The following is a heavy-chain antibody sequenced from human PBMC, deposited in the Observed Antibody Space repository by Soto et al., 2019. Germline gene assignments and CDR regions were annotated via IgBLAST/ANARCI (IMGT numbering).Heavy chain of an antibody. CDR1: GGSISSSSYY. D-gene: IGHD6-13*01. CDR3: ARFSGSWYTGYYFDY. J-gene: IGHJ4*02. V-gene: IGHV4-39*01. CDR2: IYYSGST. Sequence: SETLSLTCTVSGGSISSSSYYWGWIRQPPGKGLEWIGSIYYSGSTYYNPSLKSRVTISVDTSKNQFSLKLSSVTAADTAVYYCARFSGSWYTGYYFDYWGQGTLVTVSS.